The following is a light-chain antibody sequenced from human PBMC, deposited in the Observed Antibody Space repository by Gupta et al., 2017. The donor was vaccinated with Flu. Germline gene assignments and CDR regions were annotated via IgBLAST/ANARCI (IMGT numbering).Light chain of an antibody. J-gene: IGKJ4*01. CDR1: QNVGSN. CDR2: DTS. V-gene: IGKV3-15*01. Sequence: EIVMTQSPATLSVSPRERATLFCRASQNVGSNLAWYQQKPGQAPSLLISDTSTGATGVPARVSGSGSGTEFTLTISSLQSEDCAIYYCQQDHNWPFTFGRGTMVEIK. CDR3: QQDHNWPFT.